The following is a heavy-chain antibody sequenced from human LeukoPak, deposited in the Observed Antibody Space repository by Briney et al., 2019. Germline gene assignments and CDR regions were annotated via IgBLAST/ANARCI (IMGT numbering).Heavy chain of an antibody. Sequence: PGGSLRLSCAASGFTFSSYAMSWVRQTPGKGLEWVSAISGSGGSTYYADSVKGRFTISRDNSKNTLYLQMNSLRAEDTAVYYCAKGNPIVVVTATQCYFDYWGQGTLVTVSS. V-gene: IGHV3-23*01. J-gene: IGHJ4*02. CDR1: GFTFSSYA. D-gene: IGHD2-21*02. CDR3: AKGNPIVVVTATQCYFDY. CDR2: ISGSGGST.